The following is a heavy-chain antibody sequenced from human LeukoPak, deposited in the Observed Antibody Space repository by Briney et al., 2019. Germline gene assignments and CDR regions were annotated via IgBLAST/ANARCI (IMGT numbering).Heavy chain of an antibody. V-gene: IGHV3-15*01. Sequence: PGGSLRLSCAASGFTFSNAWMSWVRQAPGKGLEWVGRIKTDGGTTDYAAPVKGRFTTSRDDSKNTLYLQMNSLKTEDTAVYYCATNDAFDIWGQGTMVTVSS. J-gene: IGHJ3*02. CDR2: IKTDGGTT. CDR3: ATNDAFDI. CDR1: GFTFSNAW.